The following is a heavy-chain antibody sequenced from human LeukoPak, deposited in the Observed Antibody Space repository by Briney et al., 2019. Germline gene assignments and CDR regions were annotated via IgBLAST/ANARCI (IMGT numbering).Heavy chain of an antibody. Sequence: GGSLRLSCAASGFTFSSYAMSWVRQAPGKGLEWVSYISSGGATIYYADSVKGRFTISRDNAKNSLYLQMNSLRAEDTAVYYCARDPRFLEWLSKFDYWGQGTLVTVSS. CDR2: ISSGGATI. CDR1: GFTFSSYA. D-gene: IGHD3-3*01. J-gene: IGHJ4*02. V-gene: IGHV3-48*03. CDR3: ARDPRFLEWLSKFDY.